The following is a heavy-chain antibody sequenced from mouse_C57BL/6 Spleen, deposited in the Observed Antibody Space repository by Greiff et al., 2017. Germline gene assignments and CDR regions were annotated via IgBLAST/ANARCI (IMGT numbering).Heavy chain of an antibody. J-gene: IGHJ4*01. CDR3: ARWTSMAMYY. D-gene: IGHD2-3*01. Sequence: QVQLQQPGAELVKPGASVKLSCKASGYTFTSYWMQWVKQRPGQGLEWIGEIDPPDSYPNYNQKLKGKATLTVDTSSSTAYMQLSSLTSEDSAVYYCARWTSMAMYYWGQGTSVTVST. V-gene: IGHV1-50*01. CDR2: IDPPDSYP. CDR1: GYTFTSYW.